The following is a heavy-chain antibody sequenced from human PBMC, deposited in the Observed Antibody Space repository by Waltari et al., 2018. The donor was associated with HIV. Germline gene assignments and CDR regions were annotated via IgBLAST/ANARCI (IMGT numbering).Heavy chain of an antibody. CDR2: IYHSGST. Sequence: QVQLQESGPGLVKPSETLSLTCAVSGYSISSGYYWGWIRQPPGKGLEWIGSIYHSGSTYYNPSLKSRVTISVDTSKNQFSLKLSSVTAADTAVYYCARGADDSSSAGDYWGQGTLVTVSS. CDR3: ARGADDSSSAGDY. D-gene: IGHD6-6*01. CDR1: GYSISSGYY. V-gene: IGHV4-38-2*01. J-gene: IGHJ4*02.